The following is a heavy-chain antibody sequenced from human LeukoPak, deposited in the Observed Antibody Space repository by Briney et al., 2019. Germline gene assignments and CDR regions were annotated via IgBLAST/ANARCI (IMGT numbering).Heavy chain of an antibody. CDR1: GGSFSGYY. D-gene: IGHD1-26*01. J-gene: IGHJ4*02. CDR3: ASSGSYSPHDY. V-gene: IGHV4-34*01. Sequence: MASETLSLTCAVYGGSFSGYYWSWIRQPPGKGLEWIGEINHSGSTNYNPSLKSRDTISVDTSKNQFSLKLSSVTAAGTAVYYCASSGSYSPHDYWGQGTLVTVSS. CDR2: INHSGST.